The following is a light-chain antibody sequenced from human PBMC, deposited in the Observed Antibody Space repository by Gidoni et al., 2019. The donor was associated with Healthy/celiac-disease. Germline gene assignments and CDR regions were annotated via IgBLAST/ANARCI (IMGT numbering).Light chain of an antibody. J-gene: IGLJ2*01. CDR3: QVWDSSSDHMV. V-gene: IGLV3-21*02. Sequence: SAVLTQPPSVSVAPGQTARIPCGGNNIGSRSVHCYQQKPGQAPVLVVYEDSDRPSGIPERFSGSNSGNTTTLTISRVEAGDEADYYCQVWDSSSDHMVFGGGTKLTVL. CDR2: EDS. CDR1: NIGSRS.